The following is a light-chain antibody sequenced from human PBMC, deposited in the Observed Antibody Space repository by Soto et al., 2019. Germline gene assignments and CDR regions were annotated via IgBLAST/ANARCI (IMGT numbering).Light chain of an antibody. Sequence: DIQMTQSPSSLSASVGDRVTITCQASQDISNSLNWYQQKPGKAPKLLLYDASTLETGVPSRFSGSGSGTDFTFTISSLQPEDIATYYCQQFDHLPMYTFGQGTKLEIK. J-gene: IGKJ2*01. CDR1: QDISNS. V-gene: IGKV1-33*01. CDR3: QQFDHLPMYT. CDR2: DAS.